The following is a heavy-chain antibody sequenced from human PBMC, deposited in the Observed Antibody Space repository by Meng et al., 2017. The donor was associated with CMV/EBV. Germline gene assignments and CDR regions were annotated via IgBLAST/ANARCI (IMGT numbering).Heavy chain of an antibody. Sequence: GESLKISCAASGFTFSSYAMSWVRQAPGTGLEWVSVIYSGGSSTYYADSVKGRFPISRDNSKNTLYLQMNSLRAEDTAVYYCAKGGEGYSYGYDYWGQGTLVTVSS. CDR2: IYSGGSST. CDR1: GFTFSSYA. CDR3: AKGGEGYSYGYDY. V-gene: IGHV3-23*03. D-gene: IGHD5-18*01. J-gene: IGHJ4*02.